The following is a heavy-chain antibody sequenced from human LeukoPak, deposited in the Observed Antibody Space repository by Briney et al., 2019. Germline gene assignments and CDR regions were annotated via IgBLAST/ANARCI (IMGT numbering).Heavy chain of an antibody. V-gene: IGHV3-23*01. CDR3: AKGSNIVVVVAALDTAMFNY. CDR1: GFTFSSYA. J-gene: IGHJ4*02. D-gene: IGHD2-15*01. Sequence: GGSLRLSCAASGFTFSSYAMSWVRQAPGKGLEWVSAISGSGGSTYYADSVKGRCTISRDNSKNTLYLQINSLRAEDTAVYYCAKGSNIVVVVAALDTAMFNYWGQGTLVTVSS. CDR2: ISGSGGST.